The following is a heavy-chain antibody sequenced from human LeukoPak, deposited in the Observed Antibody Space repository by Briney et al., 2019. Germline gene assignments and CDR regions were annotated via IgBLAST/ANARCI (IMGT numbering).Heavy chain of an antibody. V-gene: IGHV4-30-4*07. D-gene: IGHD3-16*01. J-gene: IGHJ3*02. Sequence: SQTLSLTCAVSGASISSGGYSWNWIRQPPGKGLEWIGHIYYTGSTDYNPSLKSRVTISVDTSKNQFSLKLSSVTAADTAVYYCARHWASPLDALDIWGQGTMVTVAS. CDR2: IYYTGST. CDR3: ARHWASPLDALDI. CDR1: GASISSGGYS.